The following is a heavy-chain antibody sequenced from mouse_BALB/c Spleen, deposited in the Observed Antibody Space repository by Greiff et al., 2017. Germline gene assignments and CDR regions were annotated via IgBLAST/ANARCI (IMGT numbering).Heavy chain of an antibody. CDR2: ISSGGST. CDR1: GFTFSSYA. V-gene: IGHV5-6-5*01. Sequence: EVHLVESGGGLVKPGGSLKLSCAASGFTFSSYAMSWVRQTPEKRLEWVASISSGGSTYYPDSVKGRFTISRDNARNILYLQMSSLRSEDTAMYYCARGTTVVEYFDYWGQGTTLTVSS. CDR3: ARGTTVVEYFDY. D-gene: IGHD1-1*01. J-gene: IGHJ2*01.